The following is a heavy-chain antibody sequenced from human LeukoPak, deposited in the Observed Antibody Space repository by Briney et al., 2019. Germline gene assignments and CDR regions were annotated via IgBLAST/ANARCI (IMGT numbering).Heavy chain of an antibody. J-gene: IGHJ4*02. CDR3: ARQTGSGLFILP. V-gene: IGHV4-4*07. Sequence: SETLSLTCTVSGGSINDYYWSWIRQPAGKGLEWIGRIYYSGSTNYNPSLKSRVILSVDTSKNQFSLKLTSVTAADTAVYYCARQTGSGLFILPGGQGTLVTVSS. CDR1: GGSINDYY. D-gene: IGHD3/OR15-3a*01. CDR2: IYYSGST.